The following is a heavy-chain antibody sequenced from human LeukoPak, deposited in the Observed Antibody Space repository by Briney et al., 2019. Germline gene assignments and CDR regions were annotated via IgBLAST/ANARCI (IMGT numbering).Heavy chain of an antibody. CDR1: GFTFSTYG. Sequence: PGGSLRLSCAASGFTFSTYGMHWVRQAPGKGLEWVAVLSYDGITKYYADSVKGRFTISRDNYKNTLSLQMSSLRAEDTAVYYCAKYSSRNYYGMDVWGQGTTVSVSS. J-gene: IGHJ6*02. V-gene: IGHV3-30*18. D-gene: IGHD1-26*01. CDR3: AKYSSRNYYGMDV. CDR2: LSYDGITK.